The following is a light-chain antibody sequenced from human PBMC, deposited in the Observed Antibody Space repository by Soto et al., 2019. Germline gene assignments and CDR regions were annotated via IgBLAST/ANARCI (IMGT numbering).Light chain of an antibody. CDR2: AAS. CDR1: HDISSD. CDR3: QQLNSYPRT. V-gene: IGKV1-9*01. Sequence: DIQLTQSPSFLSASVGDRVIITCRASHDISSDLAWYQQKPGEAPKLLIYAASTLQSGVPARFSGSISGTEFTLTVSSLQPEDFATYYCQQLNSYPRTFGGGTKVEIK. J-gene: IGKJ4*01.